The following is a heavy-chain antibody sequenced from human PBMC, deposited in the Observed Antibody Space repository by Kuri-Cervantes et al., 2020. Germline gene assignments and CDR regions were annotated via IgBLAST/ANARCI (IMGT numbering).Heavy chain of an antibody. D-gene: IGHD3-16*01. Sequence: ESRKISYAASGSTGSSNYMSWVRQAPGKGLEWVSGIYSGGSTYYADSVKGRFTISRDNSKNTPYMQMNSLRAEDTAVYYCAKVYRGGSEVIDVCGQGTTVTVSS. CDR3: AKVYRGGSEVIDV. J-gene: IGHJ6*02. CDR2: IYSGGST. V-gene: IGHV3-53*01. CDR1: GSTGSSNY.